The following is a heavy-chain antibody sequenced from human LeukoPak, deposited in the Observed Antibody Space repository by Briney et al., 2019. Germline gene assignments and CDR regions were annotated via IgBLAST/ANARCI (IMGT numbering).Heavy chain of an antibody. CDR2: IIPILCIA. D-gene: IGHD3-22*01. Sequence: SVKVSCKASGGTFSSYAISWVRQAPGQGLEWVGRIIPILCIANYAQKFQGRVTITADKSTSTAYMEPSSLRSEDTAVYYCARDEVYYDSSGYPFDYWGQGTLVTVSS. CDR1: GGTFSSYA. J-gene: IGHJ4*02. CDR3: ARDEVYYDSSGYPFDY. V-gene: IGHV1-69*04.